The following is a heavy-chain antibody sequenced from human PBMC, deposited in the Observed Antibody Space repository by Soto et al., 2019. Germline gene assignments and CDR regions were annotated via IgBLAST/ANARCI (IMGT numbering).Heavy chain of an antibody. CDR2: IYNTGRT. V-gene: IGHV4-61*01. J-gene: IGHJ4*02. D-gene: IGHD4-4*01. CDR3: AREYSNSPEAFDY. Sequence: SETLSLTCTVSGGSFNSDYYYWSWILQPPGKGLEWIGYIYNTGRTNYNPSLESRVTISLDTSRNQFSLKLSSVTAADTAVFYCAREYSNSPEAFDYWGQGALVTVSS. CDR1: GGSFNSDYYY.